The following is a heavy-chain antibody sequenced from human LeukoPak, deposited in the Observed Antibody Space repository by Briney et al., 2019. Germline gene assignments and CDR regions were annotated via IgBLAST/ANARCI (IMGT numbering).Heavy chain of an antibody. D-gene: IGHD3-10*01. J-gene: IGHJ6*03. CDR2: IYYSGST. CDR1: GGSINSYY. CDR3: ARESYYFGSGTYYYYMDV. Sequence: SETLSLTCTVSGGSINSYYWSWIRQPPGKGLEWIGYIYYSGSTNYNPSLKSRVTISVDTSKNQFSLKLSSVTAADTAVYYCARESYYFGSGTYYYYMDVWGKGTTVTVSS. V-gene: IGHV4-59*01.